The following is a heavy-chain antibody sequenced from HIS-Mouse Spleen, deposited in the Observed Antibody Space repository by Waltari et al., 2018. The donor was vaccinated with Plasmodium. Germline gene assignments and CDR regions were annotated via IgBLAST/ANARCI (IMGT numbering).Heavy chain of an antibody. J-gene: IGHJ2*01. CDR2: IKHSGST. CDR1: GGSFSGYY. V-gene: IGHV4-34*01. D-gene: IGHD3-3*01. Sequence: QVQLQQWGAGLLKPSETLSLTCAVYGGSFSGYYWRWLRQPPGKGLEWIGEIKHSGSTNYNPSLKSRVTISVDTSKNQFSLKLSSVTAADTAVYYCARVTSSGVYWYFDLWGRGTLVTVSS. CDR3: ARVTSSGVYWYFDL.